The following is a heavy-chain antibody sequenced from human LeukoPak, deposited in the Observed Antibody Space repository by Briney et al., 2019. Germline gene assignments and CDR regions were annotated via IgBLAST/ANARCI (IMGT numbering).Heavy chain of an antibody. D-gene: IGHD6-19*01. CDR1: GYSFTIYW. CDR3: ARHLGGSGWF. J-gene: IGHJ4*02. Sequence: GESLKISGKVSGYSFTIYWISWVRRMPGKGLEWMGRIDPSDSYTNYSPSFQGNVTISADKSITTAYLQWSSLKASDTDMYYCARHLGGSGWFWGQGTLVTVSS. V-gene: IGHV5-10-1*01. CDR2: IDPSDSYT.